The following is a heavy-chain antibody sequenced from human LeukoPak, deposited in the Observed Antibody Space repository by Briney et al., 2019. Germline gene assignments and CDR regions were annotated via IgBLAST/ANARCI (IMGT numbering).Heavy chain of an antibody. CDR3: VRDDPGRFDT. V-gene: IGHV4-4*07. J-gene: IGHJ5*02. CDR1: GGSISSYY. Sequence: SETLSLTCTVSGGSISSYYWSWIRQPAGKGLEWIGRFYSSGTNYYNPSLKSRVSTSLDTSKKQVSLEMRSVTAADTAVYYCVRDDPGRFDTWGQGTLVTVSS. CDR2: FYSSGTN.